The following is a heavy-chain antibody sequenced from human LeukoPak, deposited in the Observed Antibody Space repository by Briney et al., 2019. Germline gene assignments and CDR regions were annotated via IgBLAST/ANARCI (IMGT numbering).Heavy chain of an antibody. Sequence: SQTLSLTCAVSGGSISSGGYSWSWIRQPPGKGLEWIGYIYHSGSTYYNPSLKSRVTISVDRSKNQFSLKLSSVTAADTAVYYCARGQDGYEIHWGQGTLVTVSS. CDR3: ARGQDGYEIH. D-gene: IGHD5-12*01. CDR2: IYHSGST. V-gene: IGHV4-30-2*01. CDR1: GGSISSGGYS. J-gene: IGHJ4*02.